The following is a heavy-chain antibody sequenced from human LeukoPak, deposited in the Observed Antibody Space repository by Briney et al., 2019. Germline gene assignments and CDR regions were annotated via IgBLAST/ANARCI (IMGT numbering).Heavy chain of an antibody. CDR2: ISYDGSNK. V-gene: IGHV3-30*18. J-gene: IGHJ6*02. Sequence: PGRSLRLSCAASGFTFSSYGMHWVRQAPGKGLEWVAVISYDGSNKYYADSVKGRFTISRDNSKNTLYLQMNSLRAEDTAVYYCAKDYGGNLPYYYGMDVWGQGTTVTVSS. CDR1: GFTFSSYG. CDR3: AKDYGGNLPYYYGMDV. D-gene: IGHD4-23*01.